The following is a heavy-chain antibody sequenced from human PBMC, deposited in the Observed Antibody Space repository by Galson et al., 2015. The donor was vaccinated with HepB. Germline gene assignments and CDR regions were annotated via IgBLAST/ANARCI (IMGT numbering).Heavy chain of an antibody. V-gene: IGHV1-2*02. CDR2: INPNSGGT. CDR1: GSTFTGYY. Sequence: SVKVSCKASGSTFTGYYMHWVRQAPGQGLEWMGWINPNSGGTNYAQKFQGRVTMTRDTSISTAYMELSRLRSDDTAVYYCARGGDWDGSWFDPWGQGTLVTVSS. CDR3: ARGGDWDGSWFDP. D-gene: IGHD1-1*01. J-gene: IGHJ5*02.